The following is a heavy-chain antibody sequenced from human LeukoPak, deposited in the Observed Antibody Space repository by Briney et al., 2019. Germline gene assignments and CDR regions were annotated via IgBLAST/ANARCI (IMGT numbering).Heavy chain of an antibody. CDR1: GGSFSGYY. D-gene: IGHD2-2*01. Sequence: PSETLSLTCAVSGGSFSGYYWSWIRQPPGKGLEWIGEINHSGSTNYNPSLKSRVTISVDTSKNQFSLKLSSVTAADTAVYYCASGRRNYCSSTSCYVLLFDYWGQGTLVTVSS. V-gene: IGHV4-34*01. CDR3: ASGRRNYCSSTSCYVLLFDY. J-gene: IGHJ4*02. CDR2: INHSGST.